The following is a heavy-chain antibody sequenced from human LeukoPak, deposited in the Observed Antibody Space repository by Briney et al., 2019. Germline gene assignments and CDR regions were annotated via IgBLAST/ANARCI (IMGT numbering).Heavy chain of an antibody. CDR1: GGTFSSYA. CDR3: ARDRGEYSSSGSPFDY. D-gene: IGHD6-6*01. V-gene: IGHV1-69*13. J-gene: IGHJ4*02. CDR2: IIPIFGTA. Sequence: APVKVSCKASGGTFSSYAISWVRQAPGQGLEWMGGIIPIFGTANYAQKFQGRVTITADESTSTAYMELSSLRSEDTAVYYCARDRGEYSSSGSPFDYWGQGTLVTVSS.